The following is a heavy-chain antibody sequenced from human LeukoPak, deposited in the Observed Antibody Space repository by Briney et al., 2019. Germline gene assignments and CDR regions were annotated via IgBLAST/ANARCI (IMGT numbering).Heavy chain of an antibody. CDR2: IWYDGSNK. CDR1: GFTFSSCG. J-gene: IGHJ4*02. D-gene: IGHD6-19*01. Sequence: QPGRPLRLSCAASGFTFSSCGMHWVRQAPGKGLEWVAVIWYDGSNKYYADSVKGRFTISRDNSKNTLYLQMNSLRAEDTAVYYCARCVMVCGRYHPELDYWGQGTLVTVSS. CDR3: ARCVMVCGRYHPELDY. V-gene: IGHV3-33*01.